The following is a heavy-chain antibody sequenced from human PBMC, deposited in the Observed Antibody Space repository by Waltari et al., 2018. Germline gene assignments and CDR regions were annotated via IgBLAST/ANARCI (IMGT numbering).Heavy chain of an antibody. D-gene: IGHD3-16*01. CDR1: GDTFTSYG. V-gene: IGHV1-69*01. CDR2: SKPASTAL. Sequence: QVQLVQSGAEVKKPGSSVKVSCKASGDTFTSYGINWGRQAPGQGREWMGGSKPASTALIYAQSCQGRVTITADESTTTAYIEVSSLRSEDTAMYYCARDMRGADLSPAPFDFWGKGTLVIVS. J-gene: IGHJ4*02. CDR3: ARDMRGADLSPAPFDF.